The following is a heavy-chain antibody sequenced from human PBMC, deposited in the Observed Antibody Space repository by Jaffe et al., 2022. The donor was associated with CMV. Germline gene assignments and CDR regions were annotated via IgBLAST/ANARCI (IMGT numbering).Heavy chain of an antibody. J-gene: IGHJ3*01. CDR2: TYYRSHWYY. CDR3: ARRGNAFDL. Sequence: QVQLQQSGPGLVKPSQTLSLTCAISGDSVSSTSTTWSWIRQSPSRGLEWLGNTYYRSHWYYDYAVSVKSRITLNPDTSKNQFSLQLNSVTPEDTAVYYCARRGNAFDLWGQGTMVTVSS. CDR1: GDSVSSTSTT. V-gene: IGHV6-1*01.